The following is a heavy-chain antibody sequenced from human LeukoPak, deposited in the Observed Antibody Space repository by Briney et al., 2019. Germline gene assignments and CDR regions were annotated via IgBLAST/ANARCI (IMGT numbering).Heavy chain of an antibody. CDR2: IYYSGST. V-gene: IGHV4-39*01. CDR1: GGSISSPNHD. Sequence: SETLSLTCSVSGGSISSPNHDWAWIRQPPGQGLEWIGSIYYSGSTYYNPSLKSRVTISGDTPKNQFSLQLSSVTAADTAVYYCARYDSGEFDYWGQGTLVIVSS. CDR3: ARYDSGEFDY. D-gene: IGHD3-10*01. J-gene: IGHJ4*02.